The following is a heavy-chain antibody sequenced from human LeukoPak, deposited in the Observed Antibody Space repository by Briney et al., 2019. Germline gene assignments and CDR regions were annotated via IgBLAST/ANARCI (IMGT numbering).Heavy chain of an antibody. CDR2: MNPNSGNT. CDR3: ARELPAGVFDY. J-gene: IGHJ4*02. Sequence: ASVKVSCKASGGTFSSYAISWVRQATGQGLEWMGWMNPNSGNTGYAQKFQGRVTMTRNTSISTAYMELSSLRSEDTAVYYCARELPAGVFDYWGQGTLVTVSS. CDR1: GGTFSSYA. V-gene: IGHV1-8*02. D-gene: IGHD6-13*01.